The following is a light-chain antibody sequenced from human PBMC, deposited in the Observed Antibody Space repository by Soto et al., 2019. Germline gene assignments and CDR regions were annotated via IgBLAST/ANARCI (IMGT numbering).Light chain of an antibody. Sequence: QSVLTQPASASGSPGQSITISCTGTSSDFGSYNLVSWYQQHPGKAPKLMIYEGSKRPPGVSNRSSGSKSGNTASLTISGLQAEDEADYYCCAYAGSSTFYVFGIGTKVTVL. CDR2: EGS. CDR1: SSDFGSYNL. V-gene: IGLV2-23*01. J-gene: IGLJ1*01. CDR3: CAYAGSSTFYV.